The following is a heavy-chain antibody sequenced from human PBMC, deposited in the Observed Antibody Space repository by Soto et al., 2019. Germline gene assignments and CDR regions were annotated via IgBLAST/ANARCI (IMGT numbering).Heavy chain of an antibody. CDR2: IYPSGTA. CDR3: ARGKYCSGGSCERFDP. Sequence: QVQLQESGPGLVQPSETLSLTCTVSDGSISTYFWTWIRQPPGKGLEWIGHIYPSGTADYNPSLKIRVAMSVDTSKNQFSLNLTSVTAADTATYYCARGKYCSGGSCERFDPWGQGALVTVSS. CDR1: DGSISTYF. D-gene: IGHD2-15*01. J-gene: IGHJ5*02. V-gene: IGHV4-4*08.